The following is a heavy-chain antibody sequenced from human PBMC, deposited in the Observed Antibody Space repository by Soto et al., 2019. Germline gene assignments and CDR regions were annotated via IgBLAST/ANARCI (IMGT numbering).Heavy chain of an antibody. CDR1: GYTFTSYG. CDR3: ARDSQYYDSSGYRNWFDP. CDR2: ISAYNGNT. D-gene: IGHD3-22*01. Sequence: QVQLVQSGAEVKKPGASVKVSCKASGYTFTSYGISWVRQAPGQGLEWMGWISAYNGNTNYAQKLQGRVTMTTDTPTSTASMELRSQRSDDTAVYYCARDSQYYDSSGYRNWFDPWGQGTLVTVSS. J-gene: IGHJ5*02. V-gene: IGHV1-18*01.